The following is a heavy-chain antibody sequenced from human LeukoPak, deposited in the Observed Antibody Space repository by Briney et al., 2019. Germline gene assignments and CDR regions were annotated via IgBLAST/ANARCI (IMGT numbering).Heavy chain of an antibody. CDR1: VGSLSSTSYY. CDR2: IYYSGST. D-gene: IGHD3-22*01. Sequence: SETLSLTCTVSVGSLSSTSYYWAWIRQPPGKGPEWIGSIYYSGSTNYNPSLKSRVTISVDTSKNQCSLKLSSVTAADTAVYYCARQSISGSSLSYFDYWGQGTLVNVSS. CDR3: ARQSISGSSLSYFDY. V-gene: IGHV4-39*07. J-gene: IGHJ4*02.